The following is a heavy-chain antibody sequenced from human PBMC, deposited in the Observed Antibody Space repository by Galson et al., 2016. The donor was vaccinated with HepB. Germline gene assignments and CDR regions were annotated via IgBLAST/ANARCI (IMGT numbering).Heavy chain of an antibody. CDR2: ISSSSSYI. Sequence: SLRLSCAASGFTFSSYSMNWVRQAPGKGLEWVSSISSSSSYIYYADSVKGRFTIPRDNAKNSLHLQMNSLRATDTAVYYCARHNNYGDYGRVVFYYYYGMDVWGQGTTATVSS. D-gene: IGHD4-17*01. CDR3: ARHNNYGDYGRVVFYYYYGMDV. CDR1: GFTFSSYS. J-gene: IGHJ6*02. V-gene: IGHV3-21*01.